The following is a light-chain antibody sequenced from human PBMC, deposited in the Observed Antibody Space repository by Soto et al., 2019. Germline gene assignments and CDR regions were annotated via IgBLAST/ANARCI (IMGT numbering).Light chain of an antibody. J-gene: IGKJ5*01. Sequence: DIQMTQSLPAMSASXXDIVXITCLASQGINNYVGWYQQKPGKAPKXXIYAASSLQSGVPSRFGGSGSGTEFTLTISSLQPEDSATYYCQQLNSYPITFGQGTRLEIK. CDR1: QGINNY. CDR3: QQLNSYPIT. CDR2: AAS. V-gene: IGKV1-17*03.